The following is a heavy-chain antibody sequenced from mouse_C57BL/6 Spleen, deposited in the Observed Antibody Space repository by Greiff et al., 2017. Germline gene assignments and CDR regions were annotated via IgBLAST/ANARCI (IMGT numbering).Heavy chain of an antibody. CDR3: ASPNYYGSSNYFDY. CDR1: GYTFTSYG. V-gene: IGHV1-81*01. J-gene: IGHJ2*01. CDR2: IYPRSGNT. Sequence: VQLVESGAELARPGASVKLSCKASGYTFTSYGISWVKQRTGQGLEWIGEIYPRSGNTYYNEKFKGKATLTADKSSSTAYMELRSLTSEDSAVYFCASPNYYGSSNYFDYWGQGTTLTVSS. D-gene: IGHD1-1*01.